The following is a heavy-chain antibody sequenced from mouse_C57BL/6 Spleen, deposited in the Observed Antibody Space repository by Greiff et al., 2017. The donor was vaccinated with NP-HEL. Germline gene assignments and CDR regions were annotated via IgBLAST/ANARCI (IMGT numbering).Heavy chain of an antibody. V-gene: IGHV1-4*01. CDR2: INPSSGYT. Sequence: VKLVESGAELARPGASVKMSCKASGYTFTSYTMHWVKQRPGQGLEWIGYINPSSGYTKYNQKFKDKATLTADKSSSTAYMQLSSLTSEDSAVYYCARLKTQITTVDYAMDYWGQGTSVTVSS. J-gene: IGHJ4*01. CDR3: ARLKTQITTVDYAMDY. CDR1: GYTFTSYT. D-gene: IGHD1-1*01.